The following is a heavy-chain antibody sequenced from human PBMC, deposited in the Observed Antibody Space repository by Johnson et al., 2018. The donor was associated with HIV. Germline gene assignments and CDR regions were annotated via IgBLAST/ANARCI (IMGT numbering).Heavy chain of an antibody. CDR1: GFTFSSYA. CDR3: AREMAWEDAFDI. Sequence: QVQLVESGGGVVQPGRSLRLSCAASGFTFSSYAMHWVRQAPGKGLEWLAVIWPDGSNRFYADSVKGRFTISRDNSKNSLYLQMNSLRAEDTAVYYCAREMAWEDAFDIWGQGTMVTVSS. D-gene: IGHD5-24*01. CDR2: IWPDGSNR. J-gene: IGHJ3*02. V-gene: IGHV3-33*08.